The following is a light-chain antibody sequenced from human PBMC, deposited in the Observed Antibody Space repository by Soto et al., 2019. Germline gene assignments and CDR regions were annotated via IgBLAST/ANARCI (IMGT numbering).Light chain of an antibody. Sequence: EIVMTQSPATLSVSPGERATLSCRASQSVTSNLAWYQQKPGRAPRLLIYGASNRVTGIPDRFSGSGSGTDFTLTISRLEPEDFAVYYCQQYGSSGTFGQGTKVDIK. V-gene: IGKV3-20*01. CDR1: QSVTSN. J-gene: IGKJ1*01. CDR2: GAS. CDR3: QQYGSSGT.